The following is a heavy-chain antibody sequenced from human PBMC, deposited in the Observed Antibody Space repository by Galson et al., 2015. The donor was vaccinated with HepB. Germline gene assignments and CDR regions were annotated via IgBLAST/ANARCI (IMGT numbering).Heavy chain of an antibody. Sequence: SVKVSCKASGYTFTSYGISWVRQAPGQGLEWMAWISAYNGKINYAQKFQGRVTVTTETSTSTAYLDLRSLRSDDTAMYYCAREKGEGYCNSMSCPEFDYWGQGTLVTVSS. J-gene: IGHJ4*02. CDR1: GYTFTSYG. CDR2: ISAYNGKI. CDR3: AREKGEGYCNSMSCPEFDY. V-gene: IGHV1-18*04. D-gene: IGHD2-2*01.